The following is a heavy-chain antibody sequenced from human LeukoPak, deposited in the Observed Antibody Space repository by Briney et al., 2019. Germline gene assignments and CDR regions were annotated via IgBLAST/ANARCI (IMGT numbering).Heavy chain of an antibody. Sequence: ASVKVSCKASGYTFTGYYMHWVRQAPGQGLEWMGWINPNSGGINYAQKFQGRVTMTRDTSISTAYMELSRLRSDDTAVYYCARSIAAAGHFDYWGQGTLVTVSS. V-gene: IGHV1-2*02. CDR2: INPNSGGI. CDR3: ARSIAAAGHFDY. J-gene: IGHJ4*02. CDR1: GYTFTGYY. D-gene: IGHD6-13*01.